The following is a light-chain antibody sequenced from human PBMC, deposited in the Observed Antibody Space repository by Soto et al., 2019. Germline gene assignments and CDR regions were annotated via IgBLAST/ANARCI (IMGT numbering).Light chain of an antibody. CDR3: RSYTSSRTGV. Sequence: QSVLTQPAYVSGSPGQSITISCTGTSSDVGGYNYVSWYQQHPGKAPKLMIYDVSNRPSGVSNRFSGSKSGNTASLTISGIQAEDEADYYCRSYTSSRTGVFGGGTKLTVL. V-gene: IGLV2-14*01. CDR2: DVS. J-gene: IGLJ3*02. CDR1: SSDVGGYNY.